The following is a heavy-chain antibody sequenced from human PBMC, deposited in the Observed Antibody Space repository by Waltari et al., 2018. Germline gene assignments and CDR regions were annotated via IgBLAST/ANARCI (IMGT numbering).Heavy chain of an antibody. Sequence: QVQLQESGPGLVKPSETLSLTCTVSGVSMNGYLWHWIRQPPGKGLEWIGYIDYIGITDYYPSLKSRVTMSVDTSKSQFSLRLTSVTSADTAFYYCAREIYGGNSRPFDFWGQGALVTVSS. CDR3: AREIYGGNSRPFDF. V-gene: IGHV4-59*01. CDR1: GVSMNGYL. J-gene: IGHJ4*02. CDR2: IDYIGIT. D-gene: IGHD2-21*02.